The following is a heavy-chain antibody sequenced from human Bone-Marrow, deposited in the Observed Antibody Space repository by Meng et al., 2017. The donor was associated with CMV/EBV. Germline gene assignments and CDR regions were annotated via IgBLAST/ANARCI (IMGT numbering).Heavy chain of an antibody. CDR2: ISSSSSYI. D-gene: IGHD6-6*01. Sequence: GESLKISCVASGFTFSSYSMNWVRQAPGKGLEWVSSISSSSSYIYYADSVKGRFTISRDNAKNSLYLQMNSLRAEDTAVYYCARDFGSSFDYWGQGTLVTVSS. J-gene: IGHJ4*02. CDR3: ARDFGSSFDY. CDR1: GFTFSSYS. V-gene: IGHV3-21*01.